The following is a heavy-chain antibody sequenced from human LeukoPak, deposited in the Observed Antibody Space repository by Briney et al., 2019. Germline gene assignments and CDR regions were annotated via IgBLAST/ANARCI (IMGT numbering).Heavy chain of an antibody. V-gene: IGHV1-46*01. Sequence: ASVKVSCKASGYTFTSYYMHWVRQAPGQGLEWMGIINPSGGSTSYAQKFQGRVTMTRDMSTSTVYMELSSLRSEDTAVYYCAREGGGDYNYYYYYYMDVWGKGATVTISS. CDR2: INPSGGST. CDR1: GYTFTSYY. D-gene: IGHD2-21*02. J-gene: IGHJ6*03. CDR3: AREGGGDYNYYYYYYMDV.